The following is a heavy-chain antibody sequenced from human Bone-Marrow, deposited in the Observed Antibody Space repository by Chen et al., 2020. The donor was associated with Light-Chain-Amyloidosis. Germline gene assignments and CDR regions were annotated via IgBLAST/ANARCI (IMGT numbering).Heavy chain of an antibody. D-gene: IGHD2-8*01. V-gene: IGHV3-21*01. CDR1: NFTFDVYT. J-gene: IGHJ3*02. Sequence: EVHLEESGGGLVKPGGSLRLSCAGSNFTFDVYTMNWVRLTPGKGLEWVSAISSSSRSTYYADSVRGRFTTSRDNADNSLTLHMDDLRVEDTGVYFCAKEMGIHNGALDIWGRGTVVTVSS. CDR3: AKEMGIHNGALDI. CDR2: ISSSSRST.